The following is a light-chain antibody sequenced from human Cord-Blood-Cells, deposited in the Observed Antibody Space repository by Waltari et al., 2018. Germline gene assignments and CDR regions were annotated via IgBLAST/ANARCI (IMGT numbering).Light chain of an antibody. Sequence: ELVLTQSPGTLSLSPGARATLYCRAGQSVSSRYLACYQQKPGQAPRLLIYGASSRATCIPDRFRGSGSRTDFTLTISRLEPEDFAVYYWQQYGSSPITFGQGTRLEIK. CDR2: GAS. J-gene: IGKJ5*01. V-gene: IGKV3-20*01. CDR1: QSVSSRY. CDR3: QQYGSSPIT.